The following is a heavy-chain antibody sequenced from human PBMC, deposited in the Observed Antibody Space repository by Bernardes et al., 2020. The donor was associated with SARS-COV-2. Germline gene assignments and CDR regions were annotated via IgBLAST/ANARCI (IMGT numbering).Heavy chain of an antibody. V-gene: IGHV3-53*01. J-gene: IGHJ4*02. CDR1: GFTVSNNY. D-gene: IGHD3-10*01. CDR3: ARLWFGKLSIDY. CDR2: IYSGGST. Sequence: GGSLRLSCAASGFTVSNNYMTWVRQAPGKGLEWVSVIYSGGSTYYADSVKGRFTISRDNSKNTLYLQMNSLRAEDTAVYYCARLWFGKLSIDYWGQGTLGTVSS.